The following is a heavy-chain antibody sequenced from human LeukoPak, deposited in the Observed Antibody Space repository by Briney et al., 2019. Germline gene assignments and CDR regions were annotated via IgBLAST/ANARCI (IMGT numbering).Heavy chain of an antibody. CDR3: ARRAADYYYYMDV. Sequence: GGSLRLSCAASGFTFSDYYMSWIRQAPGKGLEWVSYISSSGSTIYYADSVKGRFTISRDNAKNSLYLQMNSLRAEDTAVYYCARRAADYYYYMDVWGKGTTVTVSS. J-gene: IGHJ6*03. V-gene: IGHV3-11*04. D-gene: IGHD6-13*01. CDR2: ISSSGSTI. CDR1: GFTFSDYY.